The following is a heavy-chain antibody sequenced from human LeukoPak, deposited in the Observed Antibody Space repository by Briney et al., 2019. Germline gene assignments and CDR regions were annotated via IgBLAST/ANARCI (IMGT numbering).Heavy chain of an antibody. CDR3: ARFRYPGSVSYLDY. CDR1: GFTFSDYY. J-gene: IGHJ4*02. Sequence: GGSLRLSCAASGFTFSDYYMSWIRQAPGKGLEWVSYISSSNTYTNYADSVKGRFTISRDNAKNSLYLQMNSLRAEDTAVYYCARFRYPGSVSYLDYWGQGTLVTVSS. CDR2: ISSSNTYT. D-gene: IGHD3-16*02. V-gene: IGHV3-11*03.